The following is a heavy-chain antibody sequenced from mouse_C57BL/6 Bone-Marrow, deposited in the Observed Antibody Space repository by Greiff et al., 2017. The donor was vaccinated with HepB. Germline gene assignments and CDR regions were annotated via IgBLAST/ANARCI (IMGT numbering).Heavy chain of an antibody. J-gene: IGHJ4*01. V-gene: IGHV5-6*01. D-gene: IGHD2-4*01. Sequence: EVQGVESGGDLVKPGGSLKLSCAASGFTFSSYGMSWVRQTPDKRLEWVATISSGGSYTYYPDSVKGRFTISRDNAKNTLYLQMSSLKSEDTAMYYCARRGDYGDYAMDYWGQGTSVTVSS. CDR2: ISSGGSYT. CDR1: GFTFSSYG. CDR3: ARRGDYGDYAMDY.